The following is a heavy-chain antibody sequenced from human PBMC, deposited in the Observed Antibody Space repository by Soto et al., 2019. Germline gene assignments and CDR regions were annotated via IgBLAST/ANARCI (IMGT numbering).Heavy chain of an antibody. CDR3: ARTGHSGSYDF. CDR2: INAGDGGT. D-gene: IGHD3-22*01. Sequence: QVQLVQSGAEVKIPGASVKVSCKASGYTFANYGIHWVRQAPGQRLEWMGWINAGDGGTKYSENFPDRVTITRDTSASTVYLGLSSLSSEDTASYYCARTGHSGSYDFWGQGTLVTVSS. CDR1: GYTFANYG. J-gene: IGHJ4*02. V-gene: IGHV1-3*01.